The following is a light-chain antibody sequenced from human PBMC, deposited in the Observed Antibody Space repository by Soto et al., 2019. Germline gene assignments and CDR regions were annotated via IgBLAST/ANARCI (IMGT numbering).Light chain of an antibody. CDR1: SSDVGGYNY. V-gene: IGLV2-11*01. CDR3: CSYAGRYPYV. Sequence: QSALTQPRSVSGSPGQSVTMSCTGTSSDVGGYNYVSWYQQHPGKVPKLMIYDVGKRPSGVPDRFSGSKSGNTASLTISGLQAEDEADYYCCSYAGRYPYVFGTGTKVTVL. CDR2: DVG. J-gene: IGLJ1*01.